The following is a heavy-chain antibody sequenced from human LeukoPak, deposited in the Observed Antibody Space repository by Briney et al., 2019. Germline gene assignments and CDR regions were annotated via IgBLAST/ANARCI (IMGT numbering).Heavy chain of an antibody. CDR2: ISSSSSYI. J-gene: IGHJ3*02. V-gene: IGHV3-21*04. D-gene: IGHD6-13*01. CDR3: ARDTGYGSSWYGAFDI. CDR1: GFTFSSYS. Sequence: GGSLRLSCAASGFTFSSYSMNWVRQAPGKGLEWVSSISSSSSYIYYADSVKGRFTISRDNSKNTLYLQMNSLRAEDTAVYYCARDTGYGSSWYGAFDIWGQGTMVTVSS.